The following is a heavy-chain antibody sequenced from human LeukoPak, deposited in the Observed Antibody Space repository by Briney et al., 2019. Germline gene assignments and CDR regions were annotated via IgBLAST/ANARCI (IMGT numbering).Heavy chain of an antibody. CDR2: IPGSGDST. V-gene: IGHV3-23*01. Sequence: GGSPRLSCAASGFTFSSYAMYWVRQAPGRGLEWVSAIPGSGDSTYYADSVKGRFAISRDNSNNMLYLQTNSLRAEDTAVYYCAKRATMSGATYYFDYWGQGTLVTVSS. CDR1: GFTFSSYA. D-gene: IGHD5-12*01. CDR3: AKRATMSGATYYFDY. J-gene: IGHJ4*02.